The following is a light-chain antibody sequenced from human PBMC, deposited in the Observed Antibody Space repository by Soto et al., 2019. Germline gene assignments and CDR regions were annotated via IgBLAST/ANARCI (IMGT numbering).Light chain of an antibody. J-gene: IGLJ3*02. CDR3: TSYVGNDIWV. CDR2: EVT. V-gene: IGLV2-8*01. CDR1: SSDVGAYKY. Sequence: QSALTQPPSASGSPGQSVTISCTGNSSDVGAYKYVSWYQQYPGKAPKLMIYEVTKRPSGVPDRFSGSKSGNTASLTVSGLQAEDAADYYCTSYVGNDIWVFGGGTKLTVL.